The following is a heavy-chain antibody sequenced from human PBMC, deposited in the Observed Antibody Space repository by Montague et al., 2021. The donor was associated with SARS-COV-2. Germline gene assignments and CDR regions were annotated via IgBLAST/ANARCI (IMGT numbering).Heavy chain of an antibody. Sequence: YSGSTNYNPSLKSRVTISVDTSKNQFSLKLSSVTAADTAVYYCARGSHYYDSSGYYFDYWGQGTLGTVSS. V-gene: IGHV4-59*09. D-gene: IGHD3-22*01. CDR2: YSGST. CDR3: ARGSHYYDSSGYYFDY. J-gene: IGHJ4*02.